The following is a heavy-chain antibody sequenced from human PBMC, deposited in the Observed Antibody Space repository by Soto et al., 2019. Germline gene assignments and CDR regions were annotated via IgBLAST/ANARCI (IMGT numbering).Heavy chain of an antibody. J-gene: IGHJ3*02. V-gene: IGHV4-39*01. D-gene: IGHD2-2*01. CDR1: GGSISSGTYY. CDR2: IYYNGNT. Sequence: SETLSLTCTVSGGSISSGTYYWGWIRQPPGKGLEWIGSIYYNGNTYYHTSLKSRVTISLDTSKNQFSLKQSSVTAADTAVYYFARHSDRLPANNAFDIWGQGTMVTVSS. CDR3: ARHSDRLPANNAFDI.